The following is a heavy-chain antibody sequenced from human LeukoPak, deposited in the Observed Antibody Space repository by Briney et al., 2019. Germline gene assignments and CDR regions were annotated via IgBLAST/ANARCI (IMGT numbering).Heavy chain of an antibody. CDR1: GFTFSSYE. CDR2: ISSSGSTI. CDR3: AELGITMIGGV. D-gene: IGHD3-10*02. J-gene: IGHJ6*04. Sequence: PGGSLRLSCAASGFTFSSYEMNWVRQAPGKGLEWVSYISSSGSTIYYADSVKGRFTISRDNAKNSLYLQMNRLRAEDKAVYYCAELGITMIGGVWGRGTTVTISS. V-gene: IGHV3-48*03.